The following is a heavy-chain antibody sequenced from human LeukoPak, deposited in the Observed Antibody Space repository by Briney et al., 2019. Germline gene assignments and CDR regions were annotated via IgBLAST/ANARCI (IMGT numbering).Heavy chain of an antibody. CDR1: GFTFSSYG. J-gene: IGHJ4*02. CDR2: IWYDGSNK. D-gene: IGHD3-10*01. V-gene: IGHV3-33*01. CDR3: ARDRLPTFYYGSGNDY. Sequence: GGSLRLSCAASGFTFSSYGMHWVRQAPGKGLEWAAVIWYDGSNKYYADSVKGRFTISRDNSKNTLYLQMNSLRAEDTAVYYCARDRLPTFYYGSGNDYWGQGTLVTVSS.